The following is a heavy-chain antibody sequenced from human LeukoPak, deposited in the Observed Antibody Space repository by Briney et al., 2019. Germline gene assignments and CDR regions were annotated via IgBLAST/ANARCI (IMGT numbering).Heavy chain of an antibody. CDR3: AREDTENCSSTSCYYYYYMDV. CDR1: GFTFSSYW. V-gene: IGHV3-7*01. Sequence: GGSLRLSCAASGFTFSSYWMSWVRQAPGKGLEWVANIKQDGSEKYYVDSVKGRFTISRDNAKNSLYLQMNSQRAEDTAAYYCAREDTENCSSTSCYYYYYMDVWGKGTTVTVSS. CDR2: IKQDGSEK. J-gene: IGHJ6*03. D-gene: IGHD2-2*01.